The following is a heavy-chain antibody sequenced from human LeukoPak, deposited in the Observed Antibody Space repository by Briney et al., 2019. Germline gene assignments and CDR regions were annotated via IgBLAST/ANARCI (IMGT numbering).Heavy chain of an antibody. CDR3: ARGPVVVPAHYFQH. CDR2: ISYDGSNK. CDR1: GFTFSSYA. V-gene: IGHV3-30-3*01. Sequence: PGGSLRLSCAASGFTFSSYAMHWVRQAPGKGLEWVAVISYDGSNKYYADSVKGRFTISRDNSKNTLYLQMHSLRAEDTAVYYCARGPVVVPAHYFQHWGQGTLVTVSS. D-gene: IGHD2-2*01. J-gene: IGHJ1*01.